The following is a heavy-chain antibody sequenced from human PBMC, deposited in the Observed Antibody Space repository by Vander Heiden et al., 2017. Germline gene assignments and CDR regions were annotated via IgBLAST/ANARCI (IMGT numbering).Heavy chain of an antibody. CDR3: ATYVVGGAATQGGMDV. CDR2: FDPEDGET. Sequence: YTLTELSMHWVRQAPGKGLEWMGGFDPEDGETIYAQKFQGRVTMTEDTSTDTADMERSSMRSEETAVYYCATYVVGGAATQGGMDVWGQGTTVTVSS. V-gene: IGHV1-24*01. D-gene: IGHD2-15*01. J-gene: IGHJ6*02. CDR1: YTLTELS.